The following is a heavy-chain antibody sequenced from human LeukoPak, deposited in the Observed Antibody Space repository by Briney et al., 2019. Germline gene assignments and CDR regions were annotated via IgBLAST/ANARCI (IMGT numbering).Heavy chain of an antibody. D-gene: IGHD3-9*01. CDR3: AKDYGAVLRYFDWLFTY. V-gene: IGHV3-23*01. Sequence: GGSLRLSCAASGFTFSSYAMSWLRQAPGKGLEGVSAISGSGGRTYYADSVKGLFAISRDNSNNTLYRQMKSLRAEDTAVDYCAKDYGAVLRYFDWLFTYWGQGTLVTVSS. CDR2: ISGSGGRT. J-gene: IGHJ4*02. CDR1: GFTFSSYA.